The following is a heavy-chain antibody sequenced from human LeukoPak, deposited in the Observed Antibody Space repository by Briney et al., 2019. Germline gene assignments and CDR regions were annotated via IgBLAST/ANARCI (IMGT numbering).Heavy chain of an antibody. D-gene: IGHD3-22*01. CDR3: ARGQARAYYYDSSGYYSD. Sequence: GGSPRLSCAASGFTFSSYAMHWVRQAPGKGLEWVAVISYDGSSKYYADSVKGRFTISRDNSKNTLYLQMNSLRAEDTAVYYCARGQARAYYYDSSGYYSDWGQGTLVTVSS. J-gene: IGHJ4*02. V-gene: IGHV3-30-3*01. CDR1: GFTFSSYA. CDR2: ISYDGSSK.